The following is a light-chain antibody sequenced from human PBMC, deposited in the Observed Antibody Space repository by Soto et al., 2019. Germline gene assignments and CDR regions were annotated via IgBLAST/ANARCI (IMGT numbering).Light chain of an antibody. Sequence: EIVLTQSPATLSLSPGERASLSCRASQSVSSNLAWYQQKPGQAPRLLISDASNRATGIPARFTGSGSGTDFTLTISSLEPEDFAVYYCQQRSTWPYTFGQGTKLEIK. J-gene: IGKJ2*01. CDR2: DAS. CDR1: QSVSSN. CDR3: QQRSTWPYT. V-gene: IGKV3-11*01.